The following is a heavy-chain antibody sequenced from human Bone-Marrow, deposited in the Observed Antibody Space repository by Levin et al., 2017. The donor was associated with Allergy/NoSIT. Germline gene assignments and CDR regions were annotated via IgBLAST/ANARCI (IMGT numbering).Heavy chain of an antibody. Sequence: SQTLSLTCAVSGGSISSGGYSWSWIRQPPGKGLEWIGYIYHSGSTYYNPSLKSRVTISVDRSKNQFSLKLSSVTAADTAVYYCARRAGESYYFDYWGQGTLVTVSS. CDR2: IYHSGST. CDR1: GGSISSGGYS. J-gene: IGHJ4*02. CDR3: ARRAGESYYFDY. D-gene: IGHD3-10*01. V-gene: IGHV4-30-2*01.